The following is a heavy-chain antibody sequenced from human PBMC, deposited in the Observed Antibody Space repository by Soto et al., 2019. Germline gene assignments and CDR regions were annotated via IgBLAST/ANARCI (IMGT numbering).Heavy chain of an antibody. Sequence: EVQLVESGGGLVQPGRSLRLSCAASGFTFDDYGMHWVRQARGKGLEWVSSISWNSGRKDYADSVKGRFAISRDNAKNSLSLQMTSLRAEDTALYYCVKDAGSSGWYKWFDTWGHGTLVTVSS. J-gene: IGHJ5*01. CDR3: VKDAGSSGWYKWFDT. CDR2: ISWNSGRK. D-gene: IGHD6-19*01. CDR1: GFTFDDYG. V-gene: IGHV3-9*01.